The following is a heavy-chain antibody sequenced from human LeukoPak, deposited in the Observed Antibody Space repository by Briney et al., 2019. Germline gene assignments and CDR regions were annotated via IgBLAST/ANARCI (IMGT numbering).Heavy chain of an antibody. CDR1: GYTFTSYD. Sequence: VASVKVSCKASGYTFTSYDINWVRQATGQGLEWMGWMNPNSGNTGYAQKFQGRVTITRNTSISTAYMELSSLRSEDSAVYYCARHDSSGYYAVWGQGTLVTVSS. J-gene: IGHJ4*02. D-gene: IGHD3-22*01. V-gene: IGHV1-8*03. CDR3: ARHDSSGYYAV. CDR2: MNPNSGNT.